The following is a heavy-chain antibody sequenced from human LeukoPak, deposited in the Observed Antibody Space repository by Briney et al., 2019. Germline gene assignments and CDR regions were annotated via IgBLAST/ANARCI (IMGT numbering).Heavy chain of an antibody. Sequence: GGSLRLSCAASGFTFSSYSMNWVRQAPGKGLEWVSSISSSSSYIYYADSVKGRFTISRDNAKNSLYLQMNSLRAEDTDVYYRARDPFGDVVVEEDVWGKGTTVTVSS. CDR2: ISSSSSYI. CDR1: GFTFSSYS. CDR3: ARDPFGDVVVEEDV. V-gene: IGHV3-21*01. J-gene: IGHJ6*04. D-gene: IGHD2-2*01.